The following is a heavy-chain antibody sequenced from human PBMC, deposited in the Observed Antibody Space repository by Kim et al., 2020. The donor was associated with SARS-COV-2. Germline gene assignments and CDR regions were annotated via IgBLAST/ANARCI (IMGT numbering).Heavy chain of an antibody. J-gene: IGHJ5*02. V-gene: IGHV4-31*03. D-gene: IGHD5-12*01. CDR2: IYYSGST. CDR1: GGSISSGGYY. Sequence: SETLSLTCTXSGGSISSGGYYWSWIRQHPGKGLEWIGYIYYSGSTYYNPSLKSRVTISVDTSKNQFSLKLSSVTAADTAVYYCARDTVEMATINGRFDPWGQGTLVTVSS. CDR3: ARDTVEMATINGRFDP.